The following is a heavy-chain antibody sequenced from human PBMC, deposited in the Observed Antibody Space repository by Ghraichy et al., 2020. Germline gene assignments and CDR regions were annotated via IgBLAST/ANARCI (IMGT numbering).Heavy chain of an antibody. CDR2: IYSGGST. CDR1: GFTVSSNY. CDR3: ARDAFMGYYYYGMDV. D-gene: IGHD3-10*01. J-gene: IGHJ6*02. Sequence: GSLRLSCAASGFTVSSNYMSWVRQAPGKGLEWVSVIYSGGSTYYADSVKGRFTISRDNSKNTLYLQMNSLRAEDTAVYYCARDAFMGYYYYGMDVWGQGTTVTVSS. V-gene: IGHV3-53*01.